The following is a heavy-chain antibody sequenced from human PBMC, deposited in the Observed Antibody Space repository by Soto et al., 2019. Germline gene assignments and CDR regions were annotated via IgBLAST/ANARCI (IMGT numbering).Heavy chain of an antibody. CDR3: ARYGYQLLYTGEGYFDY. V-gene: IGHV1-69*13. J-gene: IGHJ4*02. D-gene: IGHD2-2*02. Sequence: SVKVSCKASGGTFSSYAISWVRQAPGQGLEWMGGIIPIFGTANYAQKFQGRVTITADESTSTAYMEPSSLRSEDTAVYYCARYGYQLLYTGEGYFDYWGQGTLVTVSS. CDR1: GGTFSSYA. CDR2: IIPIFGTA.